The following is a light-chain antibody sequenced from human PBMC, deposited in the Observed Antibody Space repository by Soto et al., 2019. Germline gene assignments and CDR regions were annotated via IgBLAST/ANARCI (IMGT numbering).Light chain of an antibody. Sequence: DIVMTQAPDSLAVSLGERATINCKSSQSVLYSSNNKNYLAWYQQKPGQPPKLLIYWASTRESGVPDRFSGSWSGTDFTLTISSLQAEDVAVYYWQQYYSSHTFGPGTKVEIK. J-gene: IGKJ2*01. CDR2: WAS. V-gene: IGKV4-1*01. CDR1: QSVLYSSNNKNY. CDR3: QQYYSSHT.